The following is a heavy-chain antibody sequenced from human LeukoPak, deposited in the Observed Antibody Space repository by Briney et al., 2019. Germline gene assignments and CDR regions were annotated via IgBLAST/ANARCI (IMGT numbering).Heavy chain of an antibody. D-gene: IGHD3-3*01. V-gene: IGHV1-2*06. Sequence: ASVKVSCKASGYTFTGYYMHCVRQAPGQGLEWMGLINPYSGGTNYAQRFQDRVSMTRDTSISTAYMELSRVTSDDTAVYYCARSGGTSGPELDYWGQGTLVTVSS. J-gene: IGHJ4*02. CDR2: INPYSGGT. CDR1: GYTFTGYY. CDR3: ARSGGTSGPELDY.